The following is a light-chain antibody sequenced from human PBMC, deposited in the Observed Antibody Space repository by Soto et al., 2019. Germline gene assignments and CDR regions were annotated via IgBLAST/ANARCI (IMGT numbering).Light chain of an antibody. CDR1: SSDVGGYSH. J-gene: IGLJ2*01. Sequence: QSALTQPRSVSGSPRQSVTISCTGSSSDVGGYSHVSWFQQHPGKAPKLMIYDVTKRPSGVPDRFSGSKSGNTASLTISGLQAEDESDYYCCSFAGTYTIFGGGTKLTVL. CDR2: DVT. CDR3: CSFAGTYTI. V-gene: IGLV2-11*01.